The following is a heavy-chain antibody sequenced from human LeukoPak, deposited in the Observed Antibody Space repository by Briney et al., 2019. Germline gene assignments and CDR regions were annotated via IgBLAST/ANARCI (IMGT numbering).Heavy chain of an antibody. CDR3: ARDGSGSGDC. V-gene: IGHV3-21*01. J-gene: IGHJ4*02. CDR2: ISSDATHI. Sequence: PGGSLRLSCAASGFTFNIFGMNWVRQAPGKGLEWVSSISSDATHIYYADSVKGRFTISRDNGRNSLFLEMNSLRVEDTAVYYCARDGSGSGDCWGQGTLVTVSS. D-gene: IGHD2-15*01. CDR1: GFTFNIFG.